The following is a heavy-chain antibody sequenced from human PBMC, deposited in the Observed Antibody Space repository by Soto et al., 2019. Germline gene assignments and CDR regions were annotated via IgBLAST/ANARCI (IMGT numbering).Heavy chain of an antibody. V-gene: IGHV4-61*01. CDR2: IYYTGAT. CDR3: ASINILGGHAVDG. CDR1: IPSLSDTIVY. D-gene: IGHD3-9*01. J-gene: IGHJ3*01. Sequence: SPKWSAYIPSLSDTIVYCTWRQDPPGKGLEWLGYIYYTGATNYNPSLKSRVTISLDKSKNQFALQLNSVTTADTAFDSCASINILGGHAVDGCGQGIMVTVSS.